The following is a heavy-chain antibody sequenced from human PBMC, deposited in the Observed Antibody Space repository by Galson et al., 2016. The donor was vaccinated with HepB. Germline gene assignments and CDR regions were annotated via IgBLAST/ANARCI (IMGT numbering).Heavy chain of an antibody. D-gene: IGHD3-10*01. J-gene: IGHJ4*02. CDR1: GYTFTSYD. V-gene: IGHV1-8*01. CDR2: MNPNSGNT. Sequence: SVKVSCKASGYTFTSYDISWVRQATGQGLEFMGWMNPNSGNTYYTEKFQGRVTMTRDTSISTAYMELSSLRTEDTAVYYCATRTGRGAPFDYWGRGTLVTVSS. CDR3: ATRTGRGAPFDY.